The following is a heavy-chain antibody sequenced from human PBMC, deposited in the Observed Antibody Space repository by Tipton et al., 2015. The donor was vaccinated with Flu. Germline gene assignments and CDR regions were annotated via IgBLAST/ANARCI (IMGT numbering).Heavy chain of an antibody. CDR3: ARPYSGGELGAMDV. CDR2: IYFTGNT. Sequence: TLSLTCSVSGDSISSGNYYWTWVRQFPGKGLEWIGYIYFTGNTYHNPSLSSRVTISIDTSKNQFSLKLTSVTAADAAVYYCARPYSGGELGAMDVWGQGP. V-gene: IGHV4-31*03. D-gene: IGHD4-23*01. CDR1: GDSISSGNYY. J-gene: IGHJ6*02.